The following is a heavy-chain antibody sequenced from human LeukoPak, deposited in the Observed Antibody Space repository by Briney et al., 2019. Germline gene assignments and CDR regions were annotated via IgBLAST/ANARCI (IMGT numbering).Heavy chain of an antibody. D-gene: IGHD3-22*01. CDR2: IQYDGRNK. Sequence: GGSLRLSCAASGFTFSSYGMNWVRQAPGKGLEWVAFIQYDGRNKYYADSVKGRFTISRDNSKNTLYLQMNSLRAEDTAVYYCAKADRRWATYYYDTSGYYYDYWGQGTLVTVSS. J-gene: IGHJ4*02. CDR3: AKADRRWATYYYDTSGYYYDY. V-gene: IGHV3-30*02. CDR1: GFTFSSYG.